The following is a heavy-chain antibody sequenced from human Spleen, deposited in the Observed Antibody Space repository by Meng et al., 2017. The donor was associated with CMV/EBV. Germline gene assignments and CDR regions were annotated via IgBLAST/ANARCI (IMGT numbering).Heavy chain of an antibody. CDR1: GFTLPSYD. D-gene: IGHD1/OR15-1a*01. V-gene: IGHV3-69-1*01. Sequence: GESLKISPAVSGFTLPSYDLTWVRQAPGKGLEWISFISKSGTKSYVDSVKGRFTISRDNVKSSLYLQMNSLRPEDKAVYYCATEHHIPSAAFDVWGQGTMVTVSS. CDR3: ATEHHIPSAAFDV. J-gene: IGHJ3*01. CDR2: ISKSGTK.